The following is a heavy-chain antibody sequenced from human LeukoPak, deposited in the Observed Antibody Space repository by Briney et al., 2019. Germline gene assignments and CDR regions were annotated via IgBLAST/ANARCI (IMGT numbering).Heavy chain of an antibody. CDR2: IYHSGST. CDR3: ARSLYDYVWGSYRLNWFDP. J-gene: IGHJ5*02. D-gene: IGHD3-16*02. V-gene: IGHV4-38-2*02. CDR1: GYSISSGYY. Sequence: SETLSLTCTVSGYSISSGYYWCWIRPPPGKGLEWIGSIYHSGSTYYNPSLKSRVTISVDTSKNQFSLKLSSVTAADTAVYYCARSLYDYVWGSYRLNWFDPWGQGTLVTVSS.